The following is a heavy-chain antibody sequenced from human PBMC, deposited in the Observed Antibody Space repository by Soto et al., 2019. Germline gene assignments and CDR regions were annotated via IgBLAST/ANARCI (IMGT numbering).Heavy chain of an antibody. V-gene: IGHV4-31*03. Sequence: QVQLQESGPGLVKPSQTLSLTCTVSGGSISSGGYYWSWIRQHPGKGLEWIGYIYYSGSTYYNPTLKSRVTISVDTSKNQFSLKLSSVTAADTAVYYCARGVTMVRGVIHTPYFDYWGQGTLVTVSS. CDR2: IYYSGST. CDR3: ARGVTMVRGVIHTPYFDY. D-gene: IGHD3-10*01. J-gene: IGHJ4*02. CDR1: GGSISSGGYY.